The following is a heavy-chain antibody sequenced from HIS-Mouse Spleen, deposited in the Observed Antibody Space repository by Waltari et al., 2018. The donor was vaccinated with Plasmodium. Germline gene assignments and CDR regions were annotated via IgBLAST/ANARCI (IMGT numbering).Heavy chain of an antibody. CDR3: AHRVVNYFDY. Sequence: QITLKESGPTMVKPPHTPTPTCTFSGFSLSTSGVGVGWIRQPPGKALEWLALIYGNDDKRYSPSLKSRLTSTKDTSKNQVVLTMTNMDPVDTATYYCAHRVVNYFDYWGQGTLVTVSS. CDR2: IYGNDDK. CDR1: GFSLSTSGVG. J-gene: IGHJ4*02. V-gene: IGHV2-5*01.